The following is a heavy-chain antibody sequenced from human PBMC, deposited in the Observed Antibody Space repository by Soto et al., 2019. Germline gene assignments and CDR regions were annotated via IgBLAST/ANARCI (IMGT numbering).Heavy chain of an antibody. D-gene: IGHD3-3*01. CDR2: IYTSGST. CDR1: GGSISSYY. V-gene: IGHV4-4*07. Sequence: SETLSLTCTVSGGSISSYYWSWIRQPAGKGLEWIGRIYTSGSTNYNPSLKSRVTMSVDTSKNQFSLKLSSVTAADTAVYYCARDRFSDFWSGYVEPYYYYGMDVWGQGTTVTVSS. J-gene: IGHJ6*02. CDR3: ARDRFSDFWSGYVEPYYYYGMDV.